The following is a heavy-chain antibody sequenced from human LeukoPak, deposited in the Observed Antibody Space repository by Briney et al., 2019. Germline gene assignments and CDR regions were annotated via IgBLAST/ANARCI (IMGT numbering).Heavy chain of an antibody. CDR2: RQPGNVS. J-gene: IGHJ4*02. CDR3: ARERDYDTYFDY. Sequence: PGGSLRLSCAVSGFTASTHHMAWVRPAPGKGLEWVSVRQPGNVSYYADSVTGRFTTSTDSSKNTLFLQMRDLRAEDTALYYCARERDYDTYFDYWGQGTLVIVSS. V-gene: IGHV3-53*01. CDR1: GFTASTHH. D-gene: IGHD3-22*01.